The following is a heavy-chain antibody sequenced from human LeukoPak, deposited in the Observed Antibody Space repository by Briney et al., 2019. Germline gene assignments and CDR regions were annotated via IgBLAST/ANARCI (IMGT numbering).Heavy chain of an antibody. V-gene: IGHV3-23*01. J-gene: IGHJ4*02. D-gene: IGHD3-22*01. Sequence: TGGSLRLSCAASGFTFSSYAMSWVRQAPGKGLEWVSAISGSGGSTYYADSVKGRFTISRDNSKNTLYLQMNSLRAEDTAVYYCAKDRRPTYYYDSSGYYFDYWGQGTLVTVSS. CDR2: ISGSGGST. CDR3: AKDRRPTYYYDSSGYYFDY. CDR1: GFTFSSYA.